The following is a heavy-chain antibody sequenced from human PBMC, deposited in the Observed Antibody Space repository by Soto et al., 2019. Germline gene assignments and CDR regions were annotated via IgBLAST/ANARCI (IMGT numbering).Heavy chain of an antibody. V-gene: IGHV4-30-2*01. Sequence: SETLSLTCTVSGGSISSGGYSWSWIRQPPGKGLEWIGYIYHSGSNYYNPSLRRRVTISVDTSKKQFSLRLSAVTAADTAVYYCARDFGSGSRYGIDVWGQGTMVHRLL. CDR3: ARDFGSGSRYGIDV. CDR2: IYHSGSN. D-gene: IGHD3-10*01. J-gene: IGHJ6*02. CDR1: GGSISSGGYS.